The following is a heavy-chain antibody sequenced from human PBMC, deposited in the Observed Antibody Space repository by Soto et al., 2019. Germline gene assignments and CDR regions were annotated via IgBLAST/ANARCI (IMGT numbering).Heavy chain of an antibody. CDR1: GYTFTSYG. D-gene: IGHD6-13*01. Sequence: GASVKVSCKASGYTFTSYGIHWVRQAPGQRLEWTGWINAGNGNTKYSEKFQGRVTITRDTSASTAYLELSSLRSEDTAVYYCATGLIAAAGHDDYWGQGTLVTVSS. J-gene: IGHJ4*02. V-gene: IGHV1-3*01. CDR2: INAGNGNT. CDR3: ATGLIAAAGHDDY.